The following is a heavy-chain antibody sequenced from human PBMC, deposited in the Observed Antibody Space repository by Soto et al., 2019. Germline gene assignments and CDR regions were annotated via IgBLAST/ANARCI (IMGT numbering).Heavy chain of an antibody. CDR3: ARGSTGYSSSWYRY. Sequence: SETLSLTCTVSGGSISSYYWSWIRQPPGKGLEWIGYIYNSGSTNYNPSLKSRVTISVDTSKNQFSLKLSSVTAADTAVYYCARGSTGYSSSWYRYWGQGTLVTVSS. V-gene: IGHV4-59*08. D-gene: IGHD6-13*01. CDR1: GGSISSYY. CDR2: IYNSGST. J-gene: IGHJ4*02.